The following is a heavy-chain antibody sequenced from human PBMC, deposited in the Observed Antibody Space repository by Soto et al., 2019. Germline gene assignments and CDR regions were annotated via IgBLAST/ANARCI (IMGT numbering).Heavy chain of an antibody. Sequence: SXKVSFKATGYTXTSYYMNLVRQAPEQGLEWIGIINPSGCSTSYAQKFQGRVTMTRDTSTSTVYMEISRLRSEDTAVYYCARVSSGYHNNYWGQGTLVPVS. CDR1: GYTXTSYY. CDR3: ARVSSGYHNNY. D-gene: IGHD3-22*01. J-gene: IGHJ4*02. CDR2: INPSGCST. V-gene: IGHV1-46*01.